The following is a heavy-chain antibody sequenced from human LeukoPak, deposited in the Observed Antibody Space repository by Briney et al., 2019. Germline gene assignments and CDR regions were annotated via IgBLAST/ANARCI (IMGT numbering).Heavy chain of an antibody. CDR2: IKQDGSEK. CDR3: ARDTGEYCSGGSCYFPHYMDV. CDR1: GFTFSSYW. V-gene: IGHV3-7*01. J-gene: IGHJ6*03. D-gene: IGHD2-15*01. Sequence: PGGSLRLSCAASGFTFSSYWMSWVRQAPGKGLEWVANIKQDGSEKYYVDSVKGRFTISRDNAKNSLYLQMNSLRAEDTAVYYCARDTGEYCSGGSCYFPHYMDVWGKGTTVTVSS.